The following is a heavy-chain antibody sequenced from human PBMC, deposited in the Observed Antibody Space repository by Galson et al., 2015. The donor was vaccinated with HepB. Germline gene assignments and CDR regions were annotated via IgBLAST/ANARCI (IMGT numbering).Heavy chain of an antibody. CDR3: ARSPPDERSWPPSDYFDY. CDR1: GGTFSSYA. Sequence: SVKVSCKASGGTFSSYAISWVRQAPGQGLEWMRGIIPIFGTANYAQKFQGRVTITADESTSTAYMELSSLRSEDTAVYYCARSPPDERSWPPSDYFDYWGQGTLVTVSS. J-gene: IGHJ4*02. CDR2: IIPIFGTA. D-gene: IGHD5-12*01. V-gene: IGHV1-69*13.